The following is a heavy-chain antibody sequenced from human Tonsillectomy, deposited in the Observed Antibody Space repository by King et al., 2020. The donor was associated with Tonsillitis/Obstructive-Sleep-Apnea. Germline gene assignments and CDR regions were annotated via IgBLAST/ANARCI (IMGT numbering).Heavy chain of an antibody. CDR1: GFTFSSYD. J-gene: IGHJ2*01. V-gene: IGHV3-23*04. CDR2: ISANGCST. CDR3: AKDENWYFDL. Sequence: EVQLVESGGGLVQPGGSLRLSCAASGFTFSSYDMGWVRQAPGKGLEWVSGISANGCSTYYADSVKGRFTISRDNSKNTLYLQMNSLRAEDTAVYYCAKDENWYFDLWGRGTLVTVSS.